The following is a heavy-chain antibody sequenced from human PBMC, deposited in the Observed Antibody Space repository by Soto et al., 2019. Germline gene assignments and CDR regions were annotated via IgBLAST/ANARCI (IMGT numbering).Heavy chain of an antibody. V-gene: IGHV3-49*03. D-gene: IGHD3-22*01. J-gene: IGHJ4*02. Sequence: GGSLRLSCTASGFTFGDYAMSWFRQAPGKGLEWVGFIRSKAYGGTTEYAASVKGRFTISRDDSKSIAYLQMNSLKTEDTAVYYCTRAGYYYDSSGYPRGPHFDYWGQGTLVTVSS. CDR1: GFTFGDYA. CDR3: TRAGYYYDSSGYPRGPHFDY. CDR2: IRSKAYGGTT.